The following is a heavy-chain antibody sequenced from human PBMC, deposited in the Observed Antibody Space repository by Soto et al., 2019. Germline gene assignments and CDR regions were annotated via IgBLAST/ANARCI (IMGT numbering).Heavy chain of an antibody. J-gene: IGHJ6*03. V-gene: IGHV4-39*01. CDR1: GGSISSSGHF. D-gene: IGHD5-12*01. Sequence: QLQLQESGPGLVKPSETLSLTCTVSGGSISSSGHFWGWIRQPPGKGLEWIGTIFYTGSTYYNSYFKSRVTMSVDTSKNQFSLKLSSVTAADTAVYYCARIVSTTPYFHHYMDVWGKGTTGTVSS. CDR3: ARIVSTTPYFHHYMDV. CDR2: IFYTGST.